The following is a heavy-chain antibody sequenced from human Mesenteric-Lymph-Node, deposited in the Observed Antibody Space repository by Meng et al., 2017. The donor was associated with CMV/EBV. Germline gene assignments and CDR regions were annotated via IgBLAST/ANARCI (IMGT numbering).Heavy chain of an antibody. CDR2: IKQDGSEK. Sequence: GESLKISCAASGFTFSSYWMSWVRQAPGKGLEWVANIKQDGSEKYYVDSVKGRFTISRDNAKNSLYLQMNSLRPEDMAVYYCVRGASNYQDDAFDIWGQGTMVTVSS. D-gene: IGHD1-7*01. CDR1: GFTFSSYW. V-gene: IGHV3-7*01. J-gene: IGHJ3*02. CDR3: VRGASNYQDDAFDI.